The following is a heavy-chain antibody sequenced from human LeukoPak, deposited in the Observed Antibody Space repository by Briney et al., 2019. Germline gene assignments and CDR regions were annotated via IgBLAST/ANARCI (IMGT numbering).Heavy chain of an antibody. V-gene: IGHV3-7*01. CDR2: IKQDGSEK. Sequence: GTSLRLSCAASGFTFSSYWMSWVRQAPGKGLEWVANIKQDGSEKYYVDSVKGRFTISRDNAKNSLYLQMNSLRAEDTAVYYCARGSAYSSSWYYFDYWGQGTLVTVSS. D-gene: IGHD6-13*01. CDR3: ARGSAYSSSWYYFDY. CDR1: GFTFSSYW. J-gene: IGHJ4*02.